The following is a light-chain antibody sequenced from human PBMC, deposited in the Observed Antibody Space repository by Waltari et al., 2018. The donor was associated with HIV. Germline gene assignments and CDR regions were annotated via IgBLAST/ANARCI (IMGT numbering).Light chain of an antibody. CDR1: SPNLGNNY. CDR3: GTWDTTLSAVV. J-gene: IGLJ2*01. Sequence: QSVLTQPPSLSAAPGETVIISCSGSSPNLGNNYVSWYPQLPGPAPKLFIYADVLRHSGIPDRFSGSRSGTSATLGITGLQTGDEADYYCGTWDTTLSAVVFGGGTKLTVL. CDR2: ADV. V-gene: IGLV1-51*01.